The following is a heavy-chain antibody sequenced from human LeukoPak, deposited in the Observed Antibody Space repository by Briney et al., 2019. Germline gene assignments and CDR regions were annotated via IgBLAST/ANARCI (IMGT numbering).Heavy chain of an antibody. CDR3: ASVGYPFGGAFDI. V-gene: IGHV4-34*01. CDR1: GGSFSGCY. Sequence: SETLSLTCAVYGGSFSGCYWSWIRQPPGKGLEWIGEINHSGSTNYNPSLKSRVTISVDTSKNQFSLKLSSVTAADTAVYYCASVGYPFGGAFDIWGQGTMVTVSS. D-gene: IGHD4-23*01. J-gene: IGHJ3*02. CDR2: INHSGST.